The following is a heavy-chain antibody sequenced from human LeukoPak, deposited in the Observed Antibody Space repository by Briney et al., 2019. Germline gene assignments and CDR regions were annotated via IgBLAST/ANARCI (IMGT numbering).Heavy chain of an antibody. CDR2: ISGSSSYI. CDR1: GFTFSTYS. J-gene: IGHJ5*02. V-gene: IGHV3-21*01. Sequence: PGGSLRLSCAASGFTFSTYSMNWVRQAPGKGLGWVSSISGSSSYIYYADSVKGRFTISRDSAQNSLYPQMNSLRAEDTAVYFCARGPSYGWFDPWGQGTLGTVSS. D-gene: IGHD5-18*01. CDR3: ARGPSYGWFDP.